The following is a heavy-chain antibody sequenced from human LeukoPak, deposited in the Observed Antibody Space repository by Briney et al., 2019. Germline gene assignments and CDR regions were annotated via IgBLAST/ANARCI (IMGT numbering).Heavy chain of an antibody. CDR2: IIPILGIA. J-gene: IGHJ4*02. Sequence: GASVKVSCKASGYTFTSYGISWVRQAPGQGLEWMGRIIPILGIANYAQKFQGRVTITADKSTSTAYMELSSLRSEDTAVYYCARETVDTAMVTLFDYWGQGTLVTVSS. V-gene: IGHV1-69*04. CDR1: GYTFTSYG. D-gene: IGHD5-18*01. CDR3: ARETVDTAMVTLFDY.